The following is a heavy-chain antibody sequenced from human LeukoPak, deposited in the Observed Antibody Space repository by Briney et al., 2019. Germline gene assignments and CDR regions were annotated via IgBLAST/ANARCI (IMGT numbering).Heavy chain of an antibody. V-gene: IGHV3-66*01. D-gene: IGHD6-13*01. CDR2: IYSGGST. J-gene: IGHJ3*01. CDR1: GFTVSTNY. CDR3: VRDVPPAADAFDL. Sequence: PGGSLRLSCAASGFTVSTNYMSWVRQAPGKGLEWVSVIYSGGSTYYADSVKGRFIISRDISKNMVYLQMNSLRGEDTAVYYCVRDVPPAADAFDLWGQGTMVTFSS.